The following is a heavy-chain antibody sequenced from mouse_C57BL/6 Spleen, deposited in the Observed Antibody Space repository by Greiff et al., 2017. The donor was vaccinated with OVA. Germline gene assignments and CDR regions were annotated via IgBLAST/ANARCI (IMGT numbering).Heavy chain of an antibody. D-gene: IGHD2-4*01. Sequence: EVKVVEPGGGLVQPKGSLKISCAASGFTFNTYAMHWVRQAPGKGLEWVARIRSKSSNYATYYADSVKDRFTISRYYPQSMLYLHMNNLKTADTAMYYCVREGGVGLRRRVYYAMDYWGQGTSVTVSS. CDR3: VREGGVGLRRRVYYAMDY. V-gene: IGHV10-3*01. J-gene: IGHJ4*01. CDR2: IRSKSSNYAT. CDR1: GFTFNTYA.